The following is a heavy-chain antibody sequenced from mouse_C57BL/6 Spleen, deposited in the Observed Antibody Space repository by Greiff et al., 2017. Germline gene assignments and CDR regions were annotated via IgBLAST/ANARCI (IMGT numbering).Heavy chain of an antibody. D-gene: IGHD2-4*01. Sequence: QVQLQQPGAELVMPGASVKLSCKASGYTFTSYWMHWVKQRPGQGLEWIGEIDPSDSYTNYNQKFKGKSTLTVDKSSSTAYMQLSSLTSEDSAVYYCARSDYLAYWGQGTLVTVSA. CDR3: ARSDYLAY. V-gene: IGHV1-69*01. CDR2: IDPSDSYT. CDR1: GYTFTSYW. J-gene: IGHJ3*01.